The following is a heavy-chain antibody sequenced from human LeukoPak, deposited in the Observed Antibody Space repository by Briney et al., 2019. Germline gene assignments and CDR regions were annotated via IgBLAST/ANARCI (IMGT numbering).Heavy chain of an antibody. Sequence: PGGSLRLSCAASGFTLSSYSMNWVRQAPGKGLEWLSYISSTSSTIYYADSMKGRCTVSRDNAKNSLYLQMNSLRDEDTAVYYCARARMGWLDPWGQGTLVTVSS. CDR1: GFTLSSYS. J-gene: IGHJ5*02. CDR2: ISSTSSTI. D-gene: IGHD2-8*01. CDR3: ARARMGWLDP. V-gene: IGHV3-48*02.